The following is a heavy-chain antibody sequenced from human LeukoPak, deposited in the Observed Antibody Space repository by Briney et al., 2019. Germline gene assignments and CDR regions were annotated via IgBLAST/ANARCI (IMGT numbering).Heavy chain of an antibody. CDR3: ARVGVRYFDV. CDR1: GYSISSGYY. CDR2: IYHSGRT. V-gene: IGHV4-38-2*02. Sequence: SETLSLTCTVSGYSISSGYYWGWIRQPPGKGLEWIGIIYHSGRTDYNPSLKSRVTISEDTSKNQFSLKLSSVTAADTAVYYCARVGVRYFDVWGKGTTVTISS. J-gene: IGHJ6*04. D-gene: IGHD3-9*01.